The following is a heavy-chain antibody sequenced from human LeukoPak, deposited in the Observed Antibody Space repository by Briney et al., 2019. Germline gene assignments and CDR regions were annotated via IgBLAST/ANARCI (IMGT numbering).Heavy chain of an antibody. V-gene: IGHV3-9*01. Sequence: GRSLRLSCAASGFTFDDYAMHWVRQAPGKGLEWVSGISWNSGSIGYADSVKGRFTISRDNAKNSLYLQMNSLRAEDTALYYCAKDANDYGDYFDYWGQGTLDTVSS. CDR2: ISWNSGSI. J-gene: IGHJ4*02. CDR1: GFTFDDYA. CDR3: AKDANDYGDYFDY. D-gene: IGHD4-17*01.